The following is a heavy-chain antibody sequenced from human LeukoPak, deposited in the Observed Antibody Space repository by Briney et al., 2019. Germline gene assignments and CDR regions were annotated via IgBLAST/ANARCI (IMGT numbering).Heavy chain of an antibody. J-gene: IGHJ5*02. CDR3: ARAPIPYDRSRTDYRFDP. Sequence: SETLSLTCSVSGGSISSYYWSWIRHSPGKGLEGFGYIYYSGSTNYNPSPKSRVTISLYTSKSQSSLKLTSVTAADTAVYYCARAPIPYDRSRTDYRFDPWGQGTLVTVAS. D-gene: IGHD3-16*01. CDR1: GGSISSYY. CDR2: IYYSGST. V-gene: IGHV4-59*01.